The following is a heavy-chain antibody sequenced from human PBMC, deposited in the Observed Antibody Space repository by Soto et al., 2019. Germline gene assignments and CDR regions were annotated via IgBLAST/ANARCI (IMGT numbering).Heavy chain of an antibody. CDR2: TYYRSKWYN. V-gene: IGHV6-1*01. CDR3: ARDAQAYSSGWYGGFEI. Sequence: SQTLSLTFVISGDSVSSNSAAWNWIRQSPSRGLEWLGRTYYRSKWYNDYAVSVKSRITINPDTSKNQFSLQLNSVTPEDTAVYYCARDAQAYSSGWYGGFEIWGQGKMVTV. CDR1: GDSVSSNSAA. J-gene: IGHJ3*02. D-gene: IGHD6-19*01.